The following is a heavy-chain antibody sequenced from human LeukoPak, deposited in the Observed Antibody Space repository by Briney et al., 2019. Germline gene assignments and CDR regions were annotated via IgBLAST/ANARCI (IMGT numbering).Heavy chain of an antibody. Sequence: KPSETLSLTCAVYGESFSGYYWSWIRQPPGKGLEWIGEINYSGSTNYNPSLKSRVTISVDTSKNQFSLKLSSVTAADTAVYYCARGPSDYGDYLFDYWGQGTLVTVSS. CDR2: INYSGST. V-gene: IGHV4-34*01. J-gene: IGHJ4*02. CDR3: ARGPSDYGDYLFDY. D-gene: IGHD4-17*01. CDR1: GESFSGYY.